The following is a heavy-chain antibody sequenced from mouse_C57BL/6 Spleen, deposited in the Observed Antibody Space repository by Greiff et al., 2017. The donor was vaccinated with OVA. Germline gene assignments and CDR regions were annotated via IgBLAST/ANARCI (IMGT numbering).Heavy chain of an antibody. CDR2: IDPETGGT. V-gene: IGHV1-15*01. CDR3: TRLDYGSSSAWFAY. J-gene: IGHJ3*01. CDR1: GYTFTDYE. Sequence: VQLQESGAELVRPGASVTLSCKASGYTFTDYEMHWVKQTPVHGLEWIGAIDPETGGTAYNQKFKGKAILTADKSSSTAYMELRSLTSEDSAVYYCTRLDYGSSSAWFAYWGQGTLVTVSA. D-gene: IGHD1-1*01.